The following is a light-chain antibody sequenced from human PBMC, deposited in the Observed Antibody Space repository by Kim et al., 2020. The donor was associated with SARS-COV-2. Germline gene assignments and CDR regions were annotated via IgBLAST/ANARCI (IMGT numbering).Light chain of an antibody. J-gene: IGLJ3*02. CDR3: CSYAGRTWV. CDR1: SSDVVSYNF. CDR2: EVT. V-gene: IGLV2-23*02. Sequence: QSITRSCTGTSSDVVSYNFVSWFQQHPGKAPKLMIYEVTERPSGASNRFSGFKSGNTASLTISGLQTEDEADYYCCSYAGRTWVFGGGTQLTVL.